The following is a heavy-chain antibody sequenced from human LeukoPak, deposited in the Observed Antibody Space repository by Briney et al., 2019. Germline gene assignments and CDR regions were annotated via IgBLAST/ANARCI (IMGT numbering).Heavy chain of an antibody. J-gene: IGHJ6*02. V-gene: IGHV3-30-3*01. Sequence: GGSLRLSCAASGFTFSSYAMHWVRQAPGKGLEWVAVISYDGSNKYYADSVKGRFTISRDNSKNTLYLQMNSLRAEDTAVYYCARGMVKYSSRPRYYYYGMDVWGQGTTVTVSS. CDR2: ISYDGSNK. CDR1: GFTFSSYA. CDR3: ARGMVKYSSRPRYYYYGMDV. D-gene: IGHD6-13*01.